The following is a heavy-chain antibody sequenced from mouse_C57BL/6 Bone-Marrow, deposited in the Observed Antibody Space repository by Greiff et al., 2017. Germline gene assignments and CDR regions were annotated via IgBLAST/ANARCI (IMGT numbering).Heavy chain of an antibody. CDR3: ARGPGGLDY. Sequence: QFQLQQSGAELARPGASVKLSCKASGYTFTSYGISWVKQRTGQGLEWIGEIYPRSGNTYYNEKFKGNATLTADKYSSTAYMELRSLTSEDSAVYFCARGPGGLDYWGQGTTLTVSS. CDR1: GYTFTSYG. J-gene: IGHJ2*01. D-gene: IGHD3-3*01. CDR2: IYPRSGNT. V-gene: IGHV1-81*01.